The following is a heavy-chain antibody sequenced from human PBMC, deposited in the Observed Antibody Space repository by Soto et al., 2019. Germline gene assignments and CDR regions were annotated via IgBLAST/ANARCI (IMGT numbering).Heavy chain of an antibody. D-gene: IGHD1-20*01. V-gene: IGHV3-23*01. CDR3: AKDIDYKGDAFDI. Sequence: EVQLLESGGGLVQPGGSLRLSCAASGFTFSSYAMSWVRQAPGKGLEWVSAVSGSGGSTYYADSVKGRFTISRDNSKNTLYPQMNSLRAEDTAVYYCAKDIDYKGDAFDIWGQGTMVTVSS. J-gene: IGHJ3*02. CDR1: GFTFSSYA. CDR2: VSGSGGST.